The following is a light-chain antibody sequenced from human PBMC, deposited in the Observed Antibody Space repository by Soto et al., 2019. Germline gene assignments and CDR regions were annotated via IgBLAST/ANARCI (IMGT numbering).Light chain of an antibody. CDR1: SSDVGGYNY. CDR2: EVS. Sequence: QSALTRPASVSGSPGQSITISCTGTSSDVGGYNYVSWYQQHPGKAPKLMIYEVSNRPSRVSNRFSGSKSGNTASLTISGRQAEDEADYYCSSYTRSSTSYVFGTGTKLTVL. V-gene: IGLV2-14*01. CDR3: SSYTRSSTSYV. J-gene: IGLJ1*01.